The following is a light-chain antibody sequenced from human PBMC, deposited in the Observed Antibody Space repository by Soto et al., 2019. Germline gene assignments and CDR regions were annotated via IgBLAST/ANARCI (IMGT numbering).Light chain of an antibody. V-gene: IGKV4-1*01. CDR2: WAS. CDR1: QSLLHSRGDNY. CDR3: QQYYTLPLT. J-gene: IGKJ4*01. Sequence: DIVMTQSPLSLPLTPREPAYLSCSSSQSLLHSRGDNYLAWYQQKPGQPPKLILSWASARESGVHERFSGSGSGTLFTLSIRSLQAEEVAVYYCQQYYTLPLTVGGWNKVAIK.